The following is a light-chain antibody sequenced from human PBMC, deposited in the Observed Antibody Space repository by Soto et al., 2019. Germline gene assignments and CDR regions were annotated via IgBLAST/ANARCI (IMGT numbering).Light chain of an antibody. CDR3: CSYAASDTWV. CDR1: NSDVGDYNY. Sequence: QSALTQPRSVSGSPGQSVTISCTGTNSDVGDYNYVSWYQQHPGKAPKLMISDVSQRPSGVPDRFSGSKSGNTASLTISGLQAEDEADYYCCSYAASDTWVFGGGTKVTVL. CDR2: DVS. V-gene: IGLV2-11*01. J-gene: IGLJ3*02.